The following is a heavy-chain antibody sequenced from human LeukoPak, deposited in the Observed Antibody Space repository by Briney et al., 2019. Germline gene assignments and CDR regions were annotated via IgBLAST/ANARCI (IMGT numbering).Heavy chain of an antibody. J-gene: IGHJ4*02. CDR2: IYQSGST. D-gene: IGHD1-14*01. Sequence: PSETLSLTCTVSGGSISSGGYYWSWIRQPPGKGLEWIGYIYQSGSTYYNPSLKSRVTISVDRSKNQFSLKLSSVTAADTAVYYCAAEVTGSPVDYWGQGTLVTVSS. CDR3: AAEVTGSPVDY. CDR1: GGSISSGGYY. V-gene: IGHV4-30-2*01.